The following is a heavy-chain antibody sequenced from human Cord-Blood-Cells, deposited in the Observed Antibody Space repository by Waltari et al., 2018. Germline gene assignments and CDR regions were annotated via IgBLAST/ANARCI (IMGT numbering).Heavy chain of an antibody. V-gene: IGHV5-51*01. J-gene: IGHJ4*02. CDR3: ARQTLYCSSTSGYYFDY. CDR2: IYPGDSDT. CDR1: GYSFTSYW. Sequence: EVQLVQSGAEVKKPGESLKISCKGSGYSFTSYWIGWVRQMPGKGLAWMRIIYPGDSDTRCSPACQGQGTSSADKSISTAYLQGSSRKASDAAMYYCARQTLYCSSTSGYYFDYWGQGTLVTVSS. D-gene: IGHD2-2*01.